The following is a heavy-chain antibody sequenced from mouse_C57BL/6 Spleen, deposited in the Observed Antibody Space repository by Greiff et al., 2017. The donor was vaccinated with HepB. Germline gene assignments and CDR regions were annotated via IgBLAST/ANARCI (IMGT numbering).Heavy chain of an antibody. V-gene: IGHV1-54*01. CDR1: GYSFTNYF. J-gene: IGHJ3*01. D-gene: IGHD1-1*01. CDR3: AYYGSRFAY. Sequence: QVQLQQSGAELVRPGTSVKVSCKASGYSFTNYFIAWVKQRPGQGLEWIGVINPGSGGTNYNEKFKGKATLTADKSSSTAYMQLSSLTSEDSAVYFCAYYGSRFAYWGQGTLVTVAA. CDR2: INPGSGGT.